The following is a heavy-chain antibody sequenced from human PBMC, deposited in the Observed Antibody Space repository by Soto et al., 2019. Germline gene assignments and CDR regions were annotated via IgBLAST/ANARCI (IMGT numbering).Heavy chain of an antibody. V-gene: IGHV3-30*03. CDR1: GFTFSSYG. CDR3: ATLDSSSWYPAFDI. Sequence: QVQLVESGGGVVQPGMSLRLSCAASGFTFSSYGMHWVRQAPGKGLEWVAVISSDGSNKYYADSVKGRFTISRDNSKNTLYPQTNSRRAEDTAVYYCATLDSSSWYPAFDIWGQGTMVTVSS. CDR2: ISSDGSNK. J-gene: IGHJ3*02. D-gene: IGHD6-13*01.